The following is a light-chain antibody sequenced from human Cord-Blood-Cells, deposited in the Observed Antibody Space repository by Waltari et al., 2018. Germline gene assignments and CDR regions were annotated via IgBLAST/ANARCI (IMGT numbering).Light chain of an antibody. Sequence: DIQMTQSPSSLSASVGDRVTVTWRGSQSISSYLSWYQQKPGRAPKLLIYAASRLQSGVPSRFSGSGSGTDVTLTISSLQPEDFATYYCQQSYSTLFPFGPGTKVDI. CDR3: QQSYSTLFP. CDR1: QSISSY. V-gene: IGKV1-39*01. CDR2: AAS. J-gene: IGKJ3*01.